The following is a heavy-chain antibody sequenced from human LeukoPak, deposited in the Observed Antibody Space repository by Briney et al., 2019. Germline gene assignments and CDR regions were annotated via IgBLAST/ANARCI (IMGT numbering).Heavy chain of an antibody. CDR1: EFSFNNFA. CDR3: AREDNPLWFDP. D-gene: IGHD1-1*01. CDR2: ISYDGSIR. Sequence: GGSLRLSCAASEFSFNNFAMYWVCQAPGKGLEWLAVISYDGSIRYYADSVKGRFTISRDNSNNTLHLQMNSLRAEDTALYYCAREDNPLWFDPWGQGTLVTVSS. V-gene: IGHV3-30-3*01. J-gene: IGHJ5*02.